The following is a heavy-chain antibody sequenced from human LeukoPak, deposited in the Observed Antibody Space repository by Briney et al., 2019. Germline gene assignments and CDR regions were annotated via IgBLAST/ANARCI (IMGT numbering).Heavy chain of an antibody. V-gene: IGHV3-21*01. D-gene: IGHD3-22*01. CDR1: GFTFSTYS. Sequence: PGGSLRLSCAASGFTFSTYSMNWVRQAPGKGLEWVSYIGSTNNYIYYADSVKGRFTISRDNAKNSLYLQMNSLRAEDTAVYYCASAAPIYYGSSAYNWRGLGYWGQGTLVTVSS. CDR2: IGSTNNYI. J-gene: IGHJ4*02. CDR3: ASAAPIYYGSSAYNWRGLGY.